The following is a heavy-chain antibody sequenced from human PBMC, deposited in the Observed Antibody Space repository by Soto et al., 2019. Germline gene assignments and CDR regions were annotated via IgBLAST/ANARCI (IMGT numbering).Heavy chain of an antibody. Sequence: SETLSLTCAVYGGSFSGYYWSWIRQPPGKGLEWIGEINHSGSTNYNPSLKSRVTISVDKSKNQFSLKLSSVTAADTAVYYCARGGRRLTRTNYLPHMDVWGKGTTVTVSS. CDR2: INHSGST. D-gene: IGHD1-7*01. J-gene: IGHJ6*03. V-gene: IGHV4-34*01. CDR3: ARGGRRLTRTNYLPHMDV. CDR1: GGSFSGYY.